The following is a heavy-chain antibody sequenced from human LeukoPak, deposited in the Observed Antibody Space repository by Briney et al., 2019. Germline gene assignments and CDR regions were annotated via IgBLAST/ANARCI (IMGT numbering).Heavy chain of an antibody. Sequence: SETLSLTCAVYGGSFSGYYWSWIRQPPGKGLEWIGEINHSGSTNYNPSLKSRVTISVDTSKNQFSLKLSSVTAADTAVYYCARGQYSKQLKYFQHWGQGTLVTVSS. D-gene: IGHD2-2*01. CDR3: ARGQYSKQLKYFQH. CDR1: GGSFSGYY. CDR2: INHSGST. J-gene: IGHJ1*01. V-gene: IGHV4-34*01.